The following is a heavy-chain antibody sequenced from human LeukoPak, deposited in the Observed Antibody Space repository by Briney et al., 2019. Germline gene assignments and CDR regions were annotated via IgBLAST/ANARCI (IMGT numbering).Heavy chain of an antibody. CDR3: ARAGFTFSDYFGSFFDY. CDR1: GGTFSSYA. V-gene: IGHV1-69*06. Sequence: GSSVKVSCKASGGTFSSYAISWVRQAPGQGLEWMGGIIPIFGTANYAQKFQGRVTITADKSTSTAYMELSSLRSEDTAVYYCARAGFTFSDYFGSFFDYWGQGTLVTASS. CDR2: IIPIFGTA. D-gene: IGHD3-10*01. J-gene: IGHJ4*02.